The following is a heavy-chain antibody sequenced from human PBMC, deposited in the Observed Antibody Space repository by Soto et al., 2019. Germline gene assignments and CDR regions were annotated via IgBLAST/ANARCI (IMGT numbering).Heavy chain of an antibody. D-gene: IGHD2-15*01. V-gene: IGHV3-21*01. J-gene: IGHJ4*02. CDR3: ARGAPYCSGGSCYRDY. Sequence: PGGSLRLSCAASGFTFSSYSMNWVRQAPGKGLEWVSSISSSSSYIYYADSVKGRFTISRDNAKNSLYLQMNSLRAEDTAVYYCARGAPYCSGGSCYRDYWGQGTLVTSPQ. CDR2: ISSSSSYI. CDR1: GFTFSSYS.